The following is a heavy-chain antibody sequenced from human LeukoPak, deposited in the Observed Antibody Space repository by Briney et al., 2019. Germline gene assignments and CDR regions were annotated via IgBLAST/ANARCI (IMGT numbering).Heavy chain of an antibody. CDR2: ISSSSGTI. D-gene: IGHD3-22*01. Sequence: GGSLRLSCAASGFTFSGYSINWVRQAPGKGLEWVSYISSSSGTIYYADSVKGRFTISRDNAKNSLYLQMNSLRAEDTAVYYCAREGYDSSGFDYWGQGTLVTVSS. CDR1: GFTFSGYS. V-gene: IGHV3-48*01. J-gene: IGHJ4*02. CDR3: AREGYDSSGFDY.